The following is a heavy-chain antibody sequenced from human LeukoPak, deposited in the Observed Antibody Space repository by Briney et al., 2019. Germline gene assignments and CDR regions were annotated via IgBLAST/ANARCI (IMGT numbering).Heavy chain of an antibody. D-gene: IGHD6-13*01. CDR3: VRAVGAADSY. Sequence: GRSLRLSCAASGFTFSSYGMHWVRQAPGKGLEWVAVIWYDGSNKYYADSVKGRFTISRDNSKNALYLQMNSLRAEDTAVYYCVRAVGAADSYWGQGALVTVSS. V-gene: IGHV3-33*01. CDR1: GFTFSSYG. CDR2: IWYDGSNK. J-gene: IGHJ4*02.